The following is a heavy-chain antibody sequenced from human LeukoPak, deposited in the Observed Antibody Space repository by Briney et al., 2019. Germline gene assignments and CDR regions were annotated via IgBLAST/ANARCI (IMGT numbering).Heavy chain of an antibody. Sequence: SETLSLTCTVSGGSISSYYWSWIRQPPGRGLEWIGYIYYSGSTNYNPSLKSRVTISVDTSKNQFSLKLSSVTAADRAVYYCASSPLYSRGWHGSVWGQGTLVTVSS. CDR1: GGSISSYY. J-gene: IGHJ4*02. CDR3: ASSPLYSRGWHGSV. V-gene: IGHV4-59*01. D-gene: IGHD6-19*01. CDR2: IYYSGST.